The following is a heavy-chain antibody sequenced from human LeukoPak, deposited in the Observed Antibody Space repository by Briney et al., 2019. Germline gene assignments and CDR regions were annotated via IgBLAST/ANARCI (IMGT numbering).Heavy chain of an antibody. CDR2: IYYSGST. V-gene: IGHV4-61*01. D-gene: IGHD5-18*01. Sequence: SETLSLTCTVSGGSVSSGSYYWSWIRQPPGKGLEWIGYIYYSGSTNYNPSLKSRVTISVDTSRNQFSLKLSSVTAADTAVYHCAREAMYSYGNNFDYWGQGTLVTVSS. CDR1: GGSVSSGSYY. CDR3: AREAMYSYGNNFDY. J-gene: IGHJ4*02.